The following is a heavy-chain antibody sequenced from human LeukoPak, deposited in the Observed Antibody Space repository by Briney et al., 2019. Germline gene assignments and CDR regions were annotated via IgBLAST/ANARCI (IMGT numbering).Heavy chain of an antibody. CDR1: GFIFSSYW. Sequence: PGGSLRLSCAASGFIFSSYWMSWVHQAPGKGLQWVANIKQDGSEKYYVDSVKGRFTISRDNAKNSLYLQMNSLRAEDTAVYYCAREISAAGRWFDPWGQGTLVTVSS. CDR2: IKQDGSEK. J-gene: IGHJ5*02. V-gene: IGHV3-7*01. CDR3: AREISAAGRWFDP. D-gene: IGHD6-13*01.